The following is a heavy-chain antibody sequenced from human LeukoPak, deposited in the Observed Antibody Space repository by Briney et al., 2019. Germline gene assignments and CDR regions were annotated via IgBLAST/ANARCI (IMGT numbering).Heavy chain of an antibody. V-gene: IGHV4-28*03. Sequence: SDTLSLTCAVSGYSISSSNWWGWIRQPPGKGLEWIGYIYYSGSTYYNPSLKSRVTMSVDTSKNQFSLKLSSVTAVDTAVYYCARGGRYCSSTSCYGPAFDIWGQGTMVTVSS. CDR3: ARGGRYCSSTSCYGPAFDI. CDR1: GYSISSSNW. CDR2: IYYSGST. D-gene: IGHD2-2*01. J-gene: IGHJ3*02.